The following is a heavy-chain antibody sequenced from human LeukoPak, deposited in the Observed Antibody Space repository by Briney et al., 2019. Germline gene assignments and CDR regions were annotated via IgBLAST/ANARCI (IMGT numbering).Heavy chain of an antibody. V-gene: IGHV3-23*01. CDR1: GFRFSSYA. CDR2: ISGSGGST. D-gene: IGHD3-3*01. CDR3: VKGGQNYDFWRFDY. J-gene: IGHJ4*02. Sequence: GGSLRLSYGASGFRFSSYAISWVRQAPGKGLEWVSSISGSGGSTYYTDSVKGRFAISRDNSKSTLYLQMNSLGTDDTALYYCVKGGQNYDFWRFDYWGQGTLVTASS.